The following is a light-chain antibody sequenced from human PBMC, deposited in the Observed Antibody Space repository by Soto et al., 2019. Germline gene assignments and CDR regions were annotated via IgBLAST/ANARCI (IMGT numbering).Light chain of an antibody. J-gene: IGLJ3*02. CDR1: TSDVGAYSS. CDR3: SSYTISTTWV. V-gene: IGLV2-14*01. Sequence: QSVLTQPASVSGSPGQSITISCTGTTSDVGAYSSVSWYQQHPGKAPKLMIYEVSNRPSGLSNRFSGSKSGNTASLTISGLQAEDEADYYCSSYTISTTWVFGGGTKLTVL. CDR2: EVS.